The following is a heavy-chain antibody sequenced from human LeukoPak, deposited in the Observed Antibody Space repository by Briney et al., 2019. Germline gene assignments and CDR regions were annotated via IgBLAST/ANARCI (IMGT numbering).Heavy chain of an antibody. V-gene: IGHV4-59*12. CDR3: AREGSSSWYAYNWFDP. CDR2: IYYSGST. D-gene: IGHD6-13*01. J-gene: IGHJ5*02. Sequence: SETLSLTCTVSGGSISSYYWSWIRQPPGKGLEWIGYIYYSGSTNYNPSLKSRVTISVDTSKNQFSLKLSSVTAADTAVYYCAREGSSSWYAYNWFDPWGQGTLVTVSS. CDR1: GGSISSYY.